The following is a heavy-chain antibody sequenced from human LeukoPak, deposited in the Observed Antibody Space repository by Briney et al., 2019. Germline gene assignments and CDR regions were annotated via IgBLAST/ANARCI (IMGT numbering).Heavy chain of an antibody. D-gene: IGHD3-3*01. CDR2: ISDSGGYT. J-gene: IGHJ4*02. CDR3: AKGSLPYDTSLDY. V-gene: IGHV3-23*01. CDR1: GFTFSTYA. Sequence: GRSLRPSCAASGFTFSTYAMSWVRQAPGKGLEWVSAISDSGGYTYYADSVRGRFTLPRDNSKNTLYLQMNSLRAEDTAVYHCAKGSLPYDTSLDYWGQGTLVTVSS.